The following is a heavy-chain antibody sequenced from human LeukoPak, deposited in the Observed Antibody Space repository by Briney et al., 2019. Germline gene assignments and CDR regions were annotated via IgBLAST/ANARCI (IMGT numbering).Heavy chain of an antibody. J-gene: IGHJ4*02. Sequence: GGSLRLSCAASGFTFSDYYMSWIRQAPGKGLEWVSFITSTGVSTYYADSVKGRFTISRDNSKNTLSLQMSSLRAEDTAVYYCAKVASGYCSGGGCYVDYWGQGTLVTVSS. CDR2: ITSTGVST. CDR1: GFTFSDYY. D-gene: IGHD2-15*01. V-gene: IGHV3-23*01. CDR3: AKVASGYCSGGGCYVDY.